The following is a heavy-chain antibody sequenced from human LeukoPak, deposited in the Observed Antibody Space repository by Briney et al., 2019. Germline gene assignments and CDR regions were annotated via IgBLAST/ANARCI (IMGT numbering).Heavy chain of an antibody. CDR2: ITSSSSYA. CDR1: GFTFSTYN. J-gene: IGHJ6*03. V-gene: IGHV3-21*01. CDR3: ARDPYSGHYGNDYYYYMDV. D-gene: IGHD5-12*01. Sequence: PGGSLRLSCEASGFTFSTYNMNWVRQAPGKRLEWVSSITSSSSYAFYADSEKGRFTISRDNAKSSLYLQMNNLRAEDTAVYYCARDPYSGHYGNDYYYYMDVWGKGTTVTISS.